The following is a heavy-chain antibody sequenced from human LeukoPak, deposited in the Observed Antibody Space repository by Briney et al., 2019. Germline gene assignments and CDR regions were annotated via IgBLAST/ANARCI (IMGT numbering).Heavy chain of an antibody. J-gene: IGHJ3*02. CDR2: IKSKTDGWTT. CDR3: TTGATVTYDAFDI. V-gene: IGHV3-15*01. D-gene: IGHD4-17*01. Sequence: GGSLRLSCAASGFTFINAWMSWVRQAPGKGLEWVGRIKSKTDGWTTDYAAPVKGRFTISRDDSKNTLYLQMNSLKTEDTAVYYCTTGATVTYDAFDIWGQGTMVTVSS. CDR1: GFTFINAW.